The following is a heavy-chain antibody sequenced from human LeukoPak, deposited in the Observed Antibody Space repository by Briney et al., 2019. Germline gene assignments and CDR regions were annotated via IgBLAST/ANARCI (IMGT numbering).Heavy chain of an antibody. V-gene: IGHV3-23*01. CDR1: GFTFSTYG. D-gene: IGHD6-13*01. CDR2: ISGSGGST. Sequence: PGGTLRLSCVASGFTFSTYGMSWVRQAPGKGLEWVSAISGSGGSTYYADSVKGRFTISRDNSKNTLYLQMNSLRAEDTALYYCAKDGLRSSWYSPDFDYWGQGTLVTVSS. CDR3: AKDGLRSSWYSPDFDY. J-gene: IGHJ4*02.